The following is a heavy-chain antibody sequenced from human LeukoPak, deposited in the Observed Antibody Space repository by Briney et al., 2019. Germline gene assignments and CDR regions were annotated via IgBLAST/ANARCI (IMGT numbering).Heavy chain of an antibody. CDR1: GFTVSGSA. V-gene: IGHV3-73*01. J-gene: IGHJ4*02. D-gene: IGHD6-19*01. CDR2: VRSKGYNYTT. CDR3: ATLGETSGWYPDH. Sequence: PGGSLRLSCAASGFTVSGSAMHWVRRASGKGLEWLGRVRSKGYNYTTAYGASVKHRFIISRDDSKSTAYLQMSSLKSEDTAVYYCATLGETSGWYPDHWGQGTLVTVSS.